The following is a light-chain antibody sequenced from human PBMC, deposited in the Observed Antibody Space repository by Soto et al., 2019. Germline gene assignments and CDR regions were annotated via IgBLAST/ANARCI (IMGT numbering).Light chain of an antibody. CDR3: QSHDSSLSAYV. CDR1: SSNIGAGYD. V-gene: IGLV1-40*01. Sequence: QAVVTQPPSVSGAPGQRVTISCTGSSSNIGAGYDVHWYQQLPGTAPKLLIYGNSNRPSGVPDRFSGSKSGTSASLAITGLQDEDEADFYCQSHDSSLSAYVFGTGTKVTVL. J-gene: IGLJ1*01. CDR2: GNS.